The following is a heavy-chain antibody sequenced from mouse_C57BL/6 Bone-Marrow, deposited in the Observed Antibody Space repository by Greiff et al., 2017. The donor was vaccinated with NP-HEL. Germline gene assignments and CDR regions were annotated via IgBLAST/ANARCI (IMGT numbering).Heavy chain of an antibody. D-gene: IGHD1-1*01. CDR3: TTPLYYYGSSPADY. CDR2: IDPENGDT. Sequence: EVQLQQSGAELVRPGASVKLSCTASGFNIKDDYMHWVKQRPEQGLEWIGWIDPENGDTEYASKFQGKATITADTSSNTAYLQLSSLTSEDTAVYYCTTPLYYYGSSPADYWGQGTTLTVSS. J-gene: IGHJ2*01. V-gene: IGHV14-4*01. CDR1: GFNIKDDY.